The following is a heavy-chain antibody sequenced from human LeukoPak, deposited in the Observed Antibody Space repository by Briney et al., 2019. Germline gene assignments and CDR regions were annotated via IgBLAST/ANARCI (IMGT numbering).Heavy chain of an antibody. V-gene: IGHV3-48*01. D-gene: IGHD3-22*01. CDR3: ARAYYYDSSGYYYPFDY. J-gene: IGHJ4*02. CDR2: ISSSSSTI. CDR1: GCMFSAYW. Sequence: GGSLRLSCAASGCMFSAYWMSWVRQAPGKGLEWVSYISSSSSTIYYADSVKGRFTISRDNAKNSLYLQMNSLRAEDTAVYYCARAYYYDSSGYYYPFDYWGQGTLVTVSS.